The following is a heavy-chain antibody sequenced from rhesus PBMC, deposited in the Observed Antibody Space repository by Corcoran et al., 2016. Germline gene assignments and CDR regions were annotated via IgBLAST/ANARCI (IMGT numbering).Heavy chain of an antibody. V-gene: IGHV4-147*01. CDR1: GGSISSNY. Sequence: QVQLQESGPGLVKPSETLSLTCAVSGGSISSNYWSWIRQPPGKGLEWIGYIYGRSVSTYSHPSLTSRVTISTAPSKNQFSLKMSSVTAADTAVYYYHVAHCSDSGCSSYFDYWGQGVLVTVSS. CDR3: HVAHCSDSGCSSYFDY. CDR2: IYGRSVST. D-gene: IGHD2-33*01. J-gene: IGHJ4*01.